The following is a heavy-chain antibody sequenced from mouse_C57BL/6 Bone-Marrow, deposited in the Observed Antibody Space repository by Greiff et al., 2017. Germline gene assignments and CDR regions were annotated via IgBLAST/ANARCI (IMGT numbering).Heavy chain of an antibody. CDR1: GYTFTSYW. J-gene: IGHJ2*01. D-gene: IGHD1-1*01. CDR2: IYPGSGRT. V-gene: IGHV1-55*01. CDR3: ARWTTVVSYYFDY. Sequence: QVQLKQPGAELVKPGASVKMSCKASGYTFTSYWITWVTQRPGQGLEWIGDIYPGSGRTNYNEKLKSQGTMTVDKSSSTAYLQLSSLTSEESTVYYCARWTTVVSYYFDYWGQGTTLTVSS.